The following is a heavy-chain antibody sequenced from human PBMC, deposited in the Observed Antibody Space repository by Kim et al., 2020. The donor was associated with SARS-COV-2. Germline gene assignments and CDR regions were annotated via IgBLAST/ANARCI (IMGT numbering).Heavy chain of an antibody. Sequence: GGSLRLSCAASGFTFSSYTMNWVRQAPGKGLEWVSSISGSSYYIYYADSVKGRFTISRDNAKNSLYLQMNSLRAEDTAVYFCVRDPSINGFDYWGQGALVTASS. CDR1: GFTFSSYT. J-gene: IGHJ4*02. D-gene: IGHD2-21*01. CDR2: ISGSSYYI. CDR3: VRDPSINGFDY. V-gene: IGHV3-21*01.